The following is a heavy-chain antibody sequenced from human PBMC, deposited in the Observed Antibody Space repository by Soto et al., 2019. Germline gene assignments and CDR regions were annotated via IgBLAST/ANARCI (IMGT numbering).Heavy chain of an antibody. CDR3: ATGRGVRGVIITTYYYYGLDV. CDR2: INHSGST. Sequence: SETLSLTCAVYGGSFSGYYWSWIRQPPGRGLEWIGEINHSGSTNYNPSLKSRVTISVDTSKNQFSLKLSSVSAADTAVYYCATGRGVRGVIITTYYYYGLDVWGQGTTVTVSS. J-gene: IGHJ6*02. V-gene: IGHV4-34*01. CDR1: GGSFSGYY. D-gene: IGHD3-10*01.